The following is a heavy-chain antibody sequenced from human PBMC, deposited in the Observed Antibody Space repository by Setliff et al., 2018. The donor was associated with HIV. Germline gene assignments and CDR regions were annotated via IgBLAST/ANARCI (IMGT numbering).Heavy chain of an antibody. CDR2: INHRGST. J-gene: IGHJ4*02. V-gene: IGHV4-34*01. Sequence: TLSLTCAVYGGSFSDYCWAWIRQSPGKGLEWIGEINHRGSTNYNPSLKSRVTVSVDTSKNQFSLKLGSVTAADTAVYYCARESPSSSWFYFDFWGQGTLVTVSS. D-gene: IGHD6-13*01. CDR1: GGSFSDYC. CDR3: ARESPSSSWFYFDF.